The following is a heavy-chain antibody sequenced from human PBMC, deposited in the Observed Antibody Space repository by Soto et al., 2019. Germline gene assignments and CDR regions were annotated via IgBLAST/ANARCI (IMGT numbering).Heavy chain of an antibody. CDR2: IVPLSGTP. V-gene: IGHV1-69*06. J-gene: IGHJ4*02. D-gene: IGHD3-3*01. CDR3: ARDWRQMSRGGFFDY. Sequence: QVRLVQSGAEVKKPGSSVKLSCKVSGGNSNSYSIAWVRQAPGQGLQWLGTIVPLSGTPNHAHKFQGRVTITADTSTNTAYLELSSLSYEDTDIYYCARDWRQMSRGGFFDYWGQGSLVTISS. CDR1: GGNSNSYS.